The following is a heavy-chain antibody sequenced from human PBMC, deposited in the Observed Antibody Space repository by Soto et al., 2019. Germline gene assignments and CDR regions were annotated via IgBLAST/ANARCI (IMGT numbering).Heavy chain of an antibody. CDR2: IKQDGSEK. D-gene: IGHD2-8*01. CDR1: GFTFSSYW. Sequence: GGSLRLSCAASGFTFSSYWMSWVRQAPGKGLEWVANIKQDGSEKYYVDSVKGRFTISRDNAKNSLYLQMNSLRAEDTAVYYCASPIVLMVYARDAFDIWGQGTMVTVSS. CDR3: ASPIVLMVYARDAFDI. V-gene: IGHV3-7*01. J-gene: IGHJ3*02.